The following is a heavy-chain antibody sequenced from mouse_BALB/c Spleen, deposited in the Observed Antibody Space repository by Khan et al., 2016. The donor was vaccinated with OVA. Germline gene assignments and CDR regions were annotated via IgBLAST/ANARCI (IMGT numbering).Heavy chain of an antibody. CDR1: GYTFTSYT. D-gene: IGHD2-14*01. J-gene: IGHJ3*01. Sequence: QVRLQQSGAELARPGASVKMSCKASGYTFTSYTIHWIKERPGQGQEWIGNINPSNGYTNYNQKFKDKATLTTDKSSTTAYLQLSSLTSDDSAVYNSVRDGAYHRNDGWFAYWGEGTLVTVSA. CDR2: INPSNGYT. V-gene: IGHV1-4*01. CDR3: VRDGAYHRNDGWFAY.